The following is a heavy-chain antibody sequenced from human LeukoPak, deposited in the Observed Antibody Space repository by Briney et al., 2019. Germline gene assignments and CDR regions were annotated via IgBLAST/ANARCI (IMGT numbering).Heavy chain of an antibody. V-gene: IGHV3-23*01. J-gene: IGHJ5*02. D-gene: IGHD2-15*01. Sequence: PGGSLRLSCAASGFPFSNHAMSWVRQPPGEGLEWVAAISNGNTYYADSVRGRFAISRDDSKNMVYLQMNSLRDEDTALYYCVREAGYCASVCLKSNWFDPWGQGTLVTVSS. CDR1: GFPFSNHA. CDR3: VREAGYCASVCLKSNWFDP. CDR2: ISNGNT.